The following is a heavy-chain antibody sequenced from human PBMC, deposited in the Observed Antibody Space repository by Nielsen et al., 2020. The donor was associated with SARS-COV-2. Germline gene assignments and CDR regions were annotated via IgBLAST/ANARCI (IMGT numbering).Heavy chain of an antibody. CDR3: ATYYYGSGSYYSFDY. D-gene: IGHD3-10*01. V-gene: IGHV4-31*03. CDR2: IYYSGST. CDR1: GGSISSGGYY. Sequence: SETLSLTCTVSGGSISSGGYYWSWIRQHPGKGLEWIGYIYYSGSTYYNPSLKSRVTISVDTSKNQFSLKLSSVTAADTAVYYCATYYYGSGSYYSFDYWGQGTLVTVSS. J-gene: IGHJ4*02.